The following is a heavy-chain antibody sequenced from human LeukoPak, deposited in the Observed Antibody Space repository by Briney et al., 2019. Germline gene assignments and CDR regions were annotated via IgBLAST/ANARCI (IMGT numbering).Heavy chain of an antibody. CDR3: ARGREELGYCSGGSCYYLDY. CDR2: IIPIFGTA. Sequence: GASVKVSCKASGGTFSSYAISWVRQAPGQGLEWMGGIIPIFGTANYAQKFQGRVTITADESTSTAYMELSSLRSEDTAVYYCARGREELGYCSGGSCYYLDYWGQGTLVTVSS. D-gene: IGHD2-15*01. J-gene: IGHJ4*02. V-gene: IGHV1-69*13. CDR1: GGTFSSYA.